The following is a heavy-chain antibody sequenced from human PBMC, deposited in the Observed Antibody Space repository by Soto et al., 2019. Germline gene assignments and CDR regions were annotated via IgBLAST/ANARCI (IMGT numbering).Heavy chain of an antibody. CDR3: SRRRLDAFDI. D-gene: IGHD6-25*01. V-gene: IGHV5-51*01. CDR2: ISPGDSET. Sequence: PGESLKISCRASGYSSTIYWIGWVRQMPGKGLEWMGMISPGDSETRYSPSFQGQDTITADRSITTAHLQWSSLKASDNAMYYCSRRRLDAFDIWGQGTMVTVSS. J-gene: IGHJ3*02. CDR1: GYSSTIYW.